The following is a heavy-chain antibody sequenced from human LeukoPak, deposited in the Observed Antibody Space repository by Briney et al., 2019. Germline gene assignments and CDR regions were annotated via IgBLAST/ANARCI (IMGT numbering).Heavy chain of an antibody. CDR2: IRYDGSDK. J-gene: IGHJ4*02. Sequence: GGSLRLSCATSGFTFYSHGMHWVRQAPGKGLEWVTFIRYDGSDKYYVDSVKGRFAVSRDNSKNTLYLQLTSLTTEDTALYYCVKDHFNSSSWSPFDHWGQGTLVTVSS. D-gene: IGHD6-13*01. CDR1: GFTFYSHG. V-gene: IGHV3-30*02. CDR3: VKDHFNSSSWSPFDH.